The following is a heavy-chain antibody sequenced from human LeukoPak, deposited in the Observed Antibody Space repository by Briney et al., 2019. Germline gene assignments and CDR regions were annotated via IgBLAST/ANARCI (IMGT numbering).Heavy chain of an antibody. J-gene: IGHJ6*04. V-gene: IGHV3-7*01. D-gene: IGHD3-10*01. Sequence: PGGSLRLSCAASGFTFSSYWMSWVRQAPGEGLEWVASIKEDGSEKYNLESLKGRFTISRDNAKNSLYLQMNTLRVEDTAVYYCARDRFGGMDVWGKGTTVTVSP. CDR1: GFTFSSYW. CDR2: IKEDGSEK. CDR3: ARDRFGGMDV.